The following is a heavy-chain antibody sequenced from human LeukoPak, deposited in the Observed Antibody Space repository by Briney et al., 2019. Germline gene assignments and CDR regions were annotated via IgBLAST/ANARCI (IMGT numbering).Heavy chain of an antibody. CDR2: ISGSDGST. J-gene: IGHJ4*02. CDR3: ARALPPTSGYYLYYFDY. CDR1: GFTFSSYA. V-gene: IGHV3-23*01. Sequence: GGSLRLSCAASGFTFSSYAMSWVRQAPGKGLEWVSAISGSDGSTYYADSVKGRFTISRDNSKNTVCLQMNSLRAEDTAVYYCARALPPTSGYYLYYFDYWGQGTLVTVSS. D-gene: IGHD3-22*01.